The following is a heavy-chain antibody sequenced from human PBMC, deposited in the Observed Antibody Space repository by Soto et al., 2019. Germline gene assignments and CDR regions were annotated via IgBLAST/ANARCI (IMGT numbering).Heavy chain of an antibody. CDR3: ASYHGSESFYYNGIDY. V-gene: IGHV4-39*01. J-gene: IGHJ4*02. D-gene: IGHD3-10*01. Sequence: SETLSLTCTVSGDSISSSRYYWGWIRQPPGKGLEWIGSIYYSGSTYYNPSLKSRVTISVDTSKNQFSLKLNSVTAADTAVYYCASYHGSESFYYNGIDYWGQGTMVTVSS. CDR1: GDSISSSRYY. CDR2: IYYSGST.